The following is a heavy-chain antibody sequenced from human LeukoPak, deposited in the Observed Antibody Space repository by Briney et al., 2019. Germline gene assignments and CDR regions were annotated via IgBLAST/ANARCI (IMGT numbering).Heavy chain of an antibody. CDR2: ISDSGGRT. CDR1: GFTFSSYG. Sequence: GGSLRLSCAASGFTFSSYGMTWVRQAPGKGLEWVSAISDSGGRTFYADSVKGRFTISRDNSKNTLYLQINSLRAGDTAVYYCAKDSYDDSIWGQGTLVTVSS. V-gene: IGHV3-23*01. CDR3: AKDSYDDSI. D-gene: IGHD5-18*01. J-gene: IGHJ1*01.